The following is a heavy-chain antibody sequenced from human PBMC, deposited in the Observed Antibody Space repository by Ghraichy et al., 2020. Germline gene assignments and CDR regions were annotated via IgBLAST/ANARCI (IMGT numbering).Heavy chain of an antibody. J-gene: IGHJ6*02. CDR1: GYSFITYD. Sequence: ASVKVSCKASGYSFITYDISWVRQAPGQGLEWMGWISVYNGNTHYAEKFQGRVTMTTDTSRSTASMELRSLTSDDTAVYYCARSRGGAVAHGMDVWGQGTTFSVFS. CDR3: ARSRGGAVAHGMDV. D-gene: IGHD6-19*01. V-gene: IGHV1-18*01. CDR2: ISVYNGNT.